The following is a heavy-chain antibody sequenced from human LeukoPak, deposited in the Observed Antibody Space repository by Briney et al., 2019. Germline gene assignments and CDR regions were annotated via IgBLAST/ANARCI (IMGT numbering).Heavy chain of an antibody. J-gene: IGHJ6*03. CDR3: ARVATRYSNYLDYYYYYMDV. V-gene: IGHV3-7*01. D-gene: IGHD4-11*01. CDR1: GFTFSSYW. Sequence: GGSLRLSCAASGFTFSSYWMSWVRQAPGKGLEWVANIKQDGSEKYYVDSVKGRFTISRDNAKNSLYLQMNSLRAEDTAVYYCARVATRYSNYLDYYYYYMDVWGKGTTVTVSS. CDR2: IKQDGSEK.